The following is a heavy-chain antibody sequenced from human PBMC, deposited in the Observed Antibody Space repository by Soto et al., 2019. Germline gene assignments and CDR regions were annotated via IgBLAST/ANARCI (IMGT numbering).Heavy chain of an antibody. D-gene: IGHD3-10*01. CDR1: GGSFSGYY. J-gene: IGHJ4*02. CDR3: ASGSKLSMVRGVIMRRYYFDY. V-gene: IGHV4-34*01. CDR2: INHSGST. Sequence: PSETLSLTCAVYGGSFSGYYWSWIRQPPGKGLEWIGEINHSGSTNYNPSLKSRVTISVDTSKNQFSLKLSSVTAADTAVYYCASGSKLSMVRGVIMRRYYFDYWGQGTLVTVSS.